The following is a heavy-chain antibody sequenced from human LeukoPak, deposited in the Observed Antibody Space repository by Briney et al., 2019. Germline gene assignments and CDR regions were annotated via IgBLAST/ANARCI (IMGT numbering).Heavy chain of an antibody. CDR2: MSPNSGDT. V-gene: IGHV1-8*02. CDR3: VRTPPNWGFDY. D-gene: IGHD7-27*01. CDR1: GGTFSSYA. J-gene: IGHJ4*02. Sequence: ASVKVSCKASGGTFSSYAISWVRQATGQGLEWVGWMSPNSGDTGYAQKFQGRVTMTSDSSISTAFMELSSLRSEDTAIYYCVRTPPNWGFDYWGQGTLVTVSS.